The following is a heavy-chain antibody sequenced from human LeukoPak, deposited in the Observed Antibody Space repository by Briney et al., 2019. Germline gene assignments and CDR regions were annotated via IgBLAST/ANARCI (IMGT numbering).Heavy chain of an antibody. CDR1: GASISSYY. J-gene: IGHJ2*01. V-gene: IGHV4-59*08. D-gene: IGHD3-22*01. Sequence: PSETLSLTCTVSGASISSYYWSWIRQPPGKGLEWIGYIYSSVSTNYDPSLKSRVTISLDTSKNQFSLKLSSVTAADTAMYYCARRAYYDSSGYSPASGYFDLWGRGTLVSVSS. CDR2: IYSSVST. CDR3: ARRAYYDSSGYSPASGYFDL.